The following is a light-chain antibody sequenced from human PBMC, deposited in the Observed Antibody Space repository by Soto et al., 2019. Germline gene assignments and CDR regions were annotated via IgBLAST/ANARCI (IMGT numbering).Light chain of an antibody. V-gene: IGKV3-20*01. Sequence: EIVLTQSPGTLSLSPGERATLSCRASQSVRSNFLAWYQQKPGQAPRLLIYGASNRATGIPDRFSGSGSGTVFTLTSTRLEPEDFAMYYCQRYDSFRTFGQGTKVEI. CDR1: QSVRSNF. J-gene: IGKJ1*01. CDR3: QRYDSFRT. CDR2: GAS.